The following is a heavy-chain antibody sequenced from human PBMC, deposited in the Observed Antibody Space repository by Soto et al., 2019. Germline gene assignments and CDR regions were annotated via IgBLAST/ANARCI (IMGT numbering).Heavy chain of an antibody. V-gene: IGHV3-74*01. CDR2: INSDGSST. D-gene: IGHD5-18*01. Sequence: GGSLRLSCAASGFTFSSYWMHWVRQAPGKGLVWVSRINSDGSSTSYADSVKGRFTISRDNAKNTLYLQMNSLRAEDTAVYYCARDGATAMVYYYYYYMDVWGKGTTVTVSS. CDR1: GFTFSSYW. J-gene: IGHJ6*03. CDR3: ARDGATAMVYYYYYYMDV.